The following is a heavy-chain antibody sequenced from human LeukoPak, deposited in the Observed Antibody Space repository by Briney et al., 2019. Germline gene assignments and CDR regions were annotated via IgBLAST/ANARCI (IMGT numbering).Heavy chain of an antibody. Sequence: PGGSLRLSCAASGFTFSSYGMHWVRQAPGKGLEWVAVILSDGSKEFYTDSVKGRFTISRDNSKNTLYLQMNSLRAEDTAVYYCAKARRYSSSWYNAFDIWGQGTMVTVSS. V-gene: IGHV3-33*06. CDR3: AKARRYSSSWYNAFDI. CDR1: GFTFSSYG. CDR2: ILSDGSKE. J-gene: IGHJ3*02. D-gene: IGHD6-13*01.